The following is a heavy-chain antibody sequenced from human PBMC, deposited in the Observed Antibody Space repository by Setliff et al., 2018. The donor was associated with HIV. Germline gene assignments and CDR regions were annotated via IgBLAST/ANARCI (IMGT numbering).Heavy chain of an antibody. Sequence: PSETLSLTCTVSGDSISTDYWTWIRQPPGKGLEWIGYIYNSASTSYNPSLKSRVTISVDTSKNQFSLKLSSVTAADTAVYYCARDRHYSGLGSYGPWGQGTLVT. CDR3: ARDRHYSGLGSYGP. CDR2: IYNSAST. D-gene: IGHD3-10*01. V-gene: IGHV4-4*09. J-gene: IGHJ5*02. CDR1: GDSISTDY.